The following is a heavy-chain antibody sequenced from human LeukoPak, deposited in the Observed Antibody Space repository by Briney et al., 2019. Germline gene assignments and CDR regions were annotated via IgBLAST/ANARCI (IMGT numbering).Heavy chain of an antibody. V-gene: IGHV1-24*01. CDR3: ARVLGMATVGWFDP. CDR2: FDPEDGET. CDR1: GYTLTELS. D-gene: IGHD5-24*01. J-gene: IGHJ5*02. Sequence: AASVKVSCKVSGYTLTELSMHWVRQAPGKGLEWMGGFDPEDGETIYAQKFQGRVTMTTDTSTSTAYMELRSLRSDNTAVYYCARVLGMATVGWFDPWGQGTLVTVSS.